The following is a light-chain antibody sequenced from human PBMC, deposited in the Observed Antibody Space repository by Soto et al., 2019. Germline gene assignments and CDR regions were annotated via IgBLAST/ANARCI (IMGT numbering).Light chain of an antibody. V-gene: IGLV2-14*01. CDR3: SSYTSSSLYV. CDR2: DVS. J-gene: IGLJ1*01. CDR1: SSDVGGYNY. Sequence: QSALTQPASVSGSPGQSITIPCTGTSSDVGGYNYVSWYQQHPGKAPKLMIYDVSNRPSGVSNRFSGSKSCNTASLTISGRQAEDEADYYCSSYTSSSLYVFGTGTKVTVL.